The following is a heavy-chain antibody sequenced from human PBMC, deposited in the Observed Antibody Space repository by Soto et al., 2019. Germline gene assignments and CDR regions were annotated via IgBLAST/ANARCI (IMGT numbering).Heavy chain of an antibody. CDR3: AQQIREFVIPDAGFDP. CDR2: IYSNDDK. D-gene: IGHD2-15*01. J-gene: IGHJ5*02. V-gene: IGHV2-26*01. Sequence: SDPTLGNPTETLTLTCTFSGFSLSTARVGVGWIRQPPGKALEWLAHIYSNDDKSYSTSLKTRLTISKDTTKSQVVVIMTNMNPAETAAYYCAQQIREFVIPDAGFDPWGQGTLVTVSS. CDR1: GFSLSTARVG.